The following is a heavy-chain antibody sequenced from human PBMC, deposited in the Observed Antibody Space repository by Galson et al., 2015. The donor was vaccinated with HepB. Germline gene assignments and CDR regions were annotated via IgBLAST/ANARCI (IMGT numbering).Heavy chain of an antibody. D-gene: IGHD3-10*01. CDR2: IIPIFGTA. CDR3: ARVGMVRGVMSYYFDY. J-gene: IGHJ4*02. V-gene: IGHV1-69*13. Sequence: SVKVSCKASGGTFSSYAISWVRQAPGQGLEWMGGIIPIFGTANYAQKFQGRVTITADESTSTAYMELSSLRSEDTAVYYCARVGMVRGVMSYYFDYWGQGTLVTVSS. CDR1: GGTFSSYA.